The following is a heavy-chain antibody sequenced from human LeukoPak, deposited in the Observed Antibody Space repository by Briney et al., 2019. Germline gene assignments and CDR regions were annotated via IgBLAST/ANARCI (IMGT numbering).Heavy chain of an antibody. CDR1: GGSISSYY. CDR2: INHSGRT. V-gene: IGHV4-34*01. J-gene: IGHJ4*02. CDR3: ARPLSGSFDY. Sequence: SETLSLTCTVSGGSISSYYWSWIRQPPGKGLEWIGEINHSGRTNYNPSLKSRVTMSVDTSKNQFSLNLRSVTAADTAVYYCARPLSGSFDYWGQGTLVTVSS. D-gene: IGHD1-26*01.